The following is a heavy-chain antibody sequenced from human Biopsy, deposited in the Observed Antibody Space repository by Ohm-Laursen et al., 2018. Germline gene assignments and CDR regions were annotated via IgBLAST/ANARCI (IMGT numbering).Heavy chain of an antibody. D-gene: IGHD2-8*01. V-gene: IGHV3-21*01. CDR3: ARDGEAKYCKHGVCPSDF. J-gene: IGHJ4*02. Sequence: SLRLSCTASGFTFSGFSMNWVRQAPGKGLEWVSSISASGNHIYYTDSVKGRFTVSRVNGKNSVYLQMNSLRVEDTAVYYCARDGEAKYCKHGVCPSDFWGQGTLVTVSS. CDR1: GFTFSGFS. CDR2: ISASGNHI.